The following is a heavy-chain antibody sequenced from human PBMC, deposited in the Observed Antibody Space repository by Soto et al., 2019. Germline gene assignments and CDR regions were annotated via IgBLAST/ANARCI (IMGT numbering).Heavy chain of an antibody. CDR3: ASIFGSGYLAFDY. J-gene: IGHJ4*02. D-gene: IGHD3-10*01. Sequence: QVQLVQSGAEVKKPGSSVKVSCKASGDTFNFYTINWVRQAPGLGLEWMGRFNPILSMSTSALRFQGRVTVTADKSTSTAYMVLSSLTSDDTAVYYCASIFGSGYLAFDYWGQGVLVTVSS. V-gene: IGHV1-69*02. CDR2: FNPILSMS. CDR1: GDTFNFYT.